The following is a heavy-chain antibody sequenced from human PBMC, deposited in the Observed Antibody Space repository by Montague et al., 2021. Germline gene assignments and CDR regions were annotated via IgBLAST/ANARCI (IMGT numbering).Heavy chain of an antibody. Sequence: TLSLTCTVSGGSISSGGYYWSWIRQLPGKGLEWIGYIFYSGNTYSNPSLKSRVTISVDTSKNQFSLKLCSVTAADTAVYHCAREEDYYGSGSYLGFDYWGQGTLVTVSS. J-gene: IGHJ4*02. V-gene: IGHV4-31*03. CDR3: AREEDYYGSGSYLGFDY. CDR1: GGSISSGGYY. CDR2: IFYSGNT. D-gene: IGHD3-10*01.